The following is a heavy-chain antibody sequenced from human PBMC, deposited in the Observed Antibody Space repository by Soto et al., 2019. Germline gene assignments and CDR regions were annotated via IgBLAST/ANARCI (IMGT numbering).Heavy chain of an antibody. V-gene: IGHV5-51*01. D-gene: IGHD4-17*01. CDR1: GYSFTSYW. Sequence: PGESLKISCRGSGYSFTSYWIGGVRQMPGKGLEWMGTIYPGDSDTRYSPSFQGQVTISADKSISTAYLQWSSLKASDTAMYYCTSHRPTTYGYYFDYWGQGTLVTVS. CDR3: TSHRPTTYGYYFDY. J-gene: IGHJ4*02. CDR2: IYPGDSDT.